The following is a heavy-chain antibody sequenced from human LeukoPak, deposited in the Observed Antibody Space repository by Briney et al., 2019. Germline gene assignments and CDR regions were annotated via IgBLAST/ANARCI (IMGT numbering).Heavy chain of an antibody. CDR1: GYIFTSYW. CDR2: IYPGDSDT. CDR3: ARPPTACAFDI. J-gene: IGHJ3*02. V-gene: IGHV5-51*01. Sequence: GEALNISWKGAGYIFTSYWIGWVGKLPGKGLEWMGIIYPGDSDTRYSPSFQGQVTTSADKSINTPYLQWSSLKASDTAMYYCARPPTACAFDIWGQGTMVTVSS. D-gene: IGHD1-14*01.